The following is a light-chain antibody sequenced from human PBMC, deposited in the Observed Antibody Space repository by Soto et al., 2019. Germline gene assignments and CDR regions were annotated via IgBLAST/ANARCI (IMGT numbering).Light chain of an antibody. CDR3: QQFHTYPFG. J-gene: IGKJ5*01. Sequence: EIWLTKFSSTLSLSPGERATLSCRASQSVSSNLAWYQQKPGQAPRLLIYGASTRATGIPARFSGSGSGTEFTLTISSLQPEDFATYNCQQFHTYPFGFGQGTRLEIK. CDR2: GAS. V-gene: IGKV3-15*01. CDR1: QSVSSN.